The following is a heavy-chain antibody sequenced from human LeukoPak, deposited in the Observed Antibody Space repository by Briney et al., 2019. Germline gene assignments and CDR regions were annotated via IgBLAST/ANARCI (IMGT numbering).Heavy chain of an antibody. D-gene: IGHD3-3*01. CDR1: GYSISGGYY. J-gene: IGHJ4*02. CDR3: ARSPHYDFWSGYSPHFDY. V-gene: IGHV4-38-2*02. Sequence: SETLSLTCTVSGYSISGGYYWGWIRQPPGKGLEWIGSIHHSGSTYYNPSLKSRATISVDTSKNQFSLKLSSVTAADTAVYYCARSPHYDFWSGYSPHFDYWGQGTLVTVSS. CDR2: IHHSGST.